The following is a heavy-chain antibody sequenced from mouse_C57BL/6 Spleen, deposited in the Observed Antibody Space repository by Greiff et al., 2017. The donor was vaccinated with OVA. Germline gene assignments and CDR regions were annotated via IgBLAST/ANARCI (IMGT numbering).Heavy chain of an antibody. CDR1: GYSFTGYY. Sequence: VQLQQSGPELVKPGASVKISCKASGYSFTGYYMNWVKQSPEKSLEWIGEINPSTGGTTYNQKFKAKATLTVDKSSSTAYMQLQSLTSEDSAVYYCARTITVDDRGQVATLTVAS. CDR2: INPSTGGT. J-gene: IGHJ2*01. V-gene: IGHV1-42*01. D-gene: IGHD1-1*01. CDR3: ARTITVDD.